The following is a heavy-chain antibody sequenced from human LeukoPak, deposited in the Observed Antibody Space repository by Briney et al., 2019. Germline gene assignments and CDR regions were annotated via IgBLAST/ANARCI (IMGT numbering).Heavy chain of an antibody. D-gene: IGHD2-15*01. J-gene: IGHJ3*02. CDR3: ATSVKYCSGGSCYSEAFDI. V-gene: IGHV4-59*01. CDR2: VYYSGST. Sequence: PSETLSLTCTLSGGSMNAYYWTWIRQPPGKGLEWIGYVYYSGSTNYNPSLKGRVTISVDTSKNQFSLKLSSVTAADTAVYYCATSVKYCSGGSCYSEAFDIWGQGTMVTVSS. CDR1: GGSMNAYY.